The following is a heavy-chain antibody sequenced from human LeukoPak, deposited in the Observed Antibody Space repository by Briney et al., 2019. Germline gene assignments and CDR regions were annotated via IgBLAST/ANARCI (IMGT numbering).Heavy chain of an antibody. Sequence: GGSLRLSCAASGFTFSSYWMSWVRQAPGKGLEWVANIKQDGSEKYYVDSVKGRSAISRDNAKNSLYLQMNSLRDEHMAVYYCARGDDFWGSPADYWGQGTLVTVSS. CDR3: ARGDDFWGSPADY. CDR1: GFTFSSYW. CDR2: IKQDGSEK. J-gene: IGHJ4*02. V-gene: IGHV3-7*01. D-gene: IGHD3-3*01.